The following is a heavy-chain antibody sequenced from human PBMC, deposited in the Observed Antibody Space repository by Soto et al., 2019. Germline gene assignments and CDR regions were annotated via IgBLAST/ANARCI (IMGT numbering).Heavy chain of an antibody. V-gene: IGHV4-39*01. D-gene: IGHD3-16*01. Sequence: GTLSLTCSVSDGSIKNTTYHWGWIRQPPGKRLDWIGTLYYRGSTDYNPSLKARLTISVDTSNNLLSLNLSSVTAAYTAVYYCFGVMGDTLDYWGQGTLVTVSS. CDR3: FGVMGDTLDY. CDR2: LYYRGST. CDR1: DGSIKNTTYH. J-gene: IGHJ4*01.